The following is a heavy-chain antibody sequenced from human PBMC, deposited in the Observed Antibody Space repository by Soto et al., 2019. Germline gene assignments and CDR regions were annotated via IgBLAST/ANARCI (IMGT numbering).Heavy chain of an antibody. J-gene: IGHJ4*02. V-gene: IGHV1-2*02. CDR3: ARSLTTLTTLLDY. CDR1: GYTLTDNY. Sequence: QVQLVQSGAEVKRPGASVKVSCKASGYTLTDNYMHWVREAPGQGLEWMGWINAHGGTNYAQKFQGRVTMTRDTSNSGAYMELSRLRSGDTAVYYCARSLTTLTTLLDYWGQGTLVTVSS. CDR2: INAHGGT. D-gene: IGHD4-17*01.